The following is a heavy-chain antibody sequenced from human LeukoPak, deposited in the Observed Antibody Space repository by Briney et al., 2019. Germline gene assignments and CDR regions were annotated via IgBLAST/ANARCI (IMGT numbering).Heavy chain of an antibody. CDR2: IYTSGST. D-gene: IGHD5-18*01. CDR1: GGSISSYY. V-gene: IGHV4-4*07. Sequence: SETLSLTCTVSGGSISSYYWSWVRQPAVKGLEWIGRIYTSGSTNYNPSLKSRVTMSVDTSKNQFSLRLTSVTAADTAMYYCARGGQLNWFDPWGQGTLVTVSS. CDR3: ARGGQLNWFDP. J-gene: IGHJ5*02.